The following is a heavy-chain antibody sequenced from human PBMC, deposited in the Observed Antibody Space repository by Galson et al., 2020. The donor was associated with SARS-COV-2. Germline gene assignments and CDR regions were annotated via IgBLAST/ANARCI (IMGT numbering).Heavy chain of an antibody. CDR3: ARRFSSGSPSSYFFDP. Sequence: HGESLKISCKGSGNYLTNYWIGWVRQMPGKGLEMMGIIFVGDSHAMYSPSFQGQVTISADKSINTAYLQWSSLRASDTAIYYCARRFSSGSPSSYFFDPWGQGTLVTVSS. V-gene: IGHV5-51*01. CDR2: IFVGDSHA. D-gene: IGHD3-10*01. J-gene: IGHJ5*02. CDR1: GNYLTNYW.